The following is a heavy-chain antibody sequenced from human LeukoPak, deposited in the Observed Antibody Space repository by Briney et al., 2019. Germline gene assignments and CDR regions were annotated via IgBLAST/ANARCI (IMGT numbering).Heavy chain of an antibody. J-gene: IGHJ4*02. CDR3: ARGGFRAYYCDS. V-gene: IGHV3-23*01. Sequence: PGESLRLSCAASGFTFSTYGMSWVRQAPGKGLEWVSGISGSGGTTYYADSVKGRFTISRDNAKNTLYLQMNSLRAEDTVVYYCARGGFRAYYCDSWGQGTLVTVSS. CDR2: ISGSGGTT. D-gene: IGHD3-10*01. CDR1: GFTFSTYG.